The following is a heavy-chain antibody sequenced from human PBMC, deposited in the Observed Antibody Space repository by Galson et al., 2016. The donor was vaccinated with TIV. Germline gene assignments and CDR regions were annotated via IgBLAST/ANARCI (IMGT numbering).Heavy chain of an antibody. CDR1: GYTLSTYY. CDR2: IDPSVGTS. Sequence: SVKVSCKASGYTLSTYYMHWLRQAPGQGLEWMGIIDPSVGTSYYADSVKGRFTISRDNSKNTLYLQMDSLRAEDTAVYFCAKTTPAEIQLGYYFDFWGRGTLVTVSS. CDR3: AKTTPAEIQLGYYFDF. J-gene: IGHJ4*02. V-gene: IGHV1-46*04. D-gene: IGHD5-18*01.